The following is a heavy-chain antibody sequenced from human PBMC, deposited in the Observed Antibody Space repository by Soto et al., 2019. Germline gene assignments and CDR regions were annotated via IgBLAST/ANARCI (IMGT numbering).Heavy chain of an antibody. Sequence: GGSLRLSCAASGFTFSNYWRRWVRQAPGKGLVWVSRIDSDGSRITYADFVKGRFTISRDNAKNTVYLHMNSLTAEDTAVYYCVRTSLVVAVATREDFWGQGTLVTAPQ. CDR2: IDSDGSRI. J-gene: IGHJ4*02. V-gene: IGHV3-74*01. CDR3: VRTSLVVAVATREDF. CDR1: GFTFSNYW. D-gene: IGHD2-15*01.